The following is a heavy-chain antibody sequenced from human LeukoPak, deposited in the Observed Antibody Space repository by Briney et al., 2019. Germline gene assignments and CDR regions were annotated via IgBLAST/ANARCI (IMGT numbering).Heavy chain of an antibody. J-gene: IGHJ5*02. Sequence: GASVKVSCKASGYTFTSYGISWVRQAPGQGLEWMGWISTNKGNTNYARRLQGRVTMTTDTSTSTAYMELRSLRSDDTAIYYCVRDIQWRFDPWGQGTLVTVSS. CDR1: GYTFTSYG. V-gene: IGHV1-18*01. D-gene: IGHD2-8*01. CDR2: ISTNKGNT. CDR3: VRDIQWRFDP.